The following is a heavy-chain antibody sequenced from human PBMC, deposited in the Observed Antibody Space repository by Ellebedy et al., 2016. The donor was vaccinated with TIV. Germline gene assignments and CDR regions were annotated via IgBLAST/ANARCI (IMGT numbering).Heavy chain of an antibody. D-gene: IGHD3-10*01. CDR2: INSGGNT. CDR3: ARHLTNMVQGVIIWFDP. J-gene: IGHJ5*02. CDR1: GASISSNTFY. Sequence: MPSEPLSLTCTVSGASISSNTFYWGWIRQPPGNRLAWIGSINSGGNTYYNPSLKSRVAIFVDTSRNQFSLRLSSATAADTAVYYCARHLTNMVQGVIIWFDPWGRGTLVTVSS. V-gene: IGHV4-39*01.